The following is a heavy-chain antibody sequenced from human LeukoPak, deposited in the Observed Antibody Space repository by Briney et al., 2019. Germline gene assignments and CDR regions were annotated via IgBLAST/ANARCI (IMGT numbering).Heavy chain of an antibody. CDR2: VYYSGST. D-gene: IGHD5-18*01. CDR1: GGSISSSTYY. V-gene: IGHV4-39*01. Sequence: SETLSLTCTVSGGSISSSTYYWGWIRQSPGKGLEWIGSVYYSGSTYYNPSLKSRVTMSVDTSRNQFSLKVTSATAADTTVYYCARRNTATGAFDIWGQGTMVTVSS. J-gene: IGHJ3*02. CDR3: ARRNTATGAFDI.